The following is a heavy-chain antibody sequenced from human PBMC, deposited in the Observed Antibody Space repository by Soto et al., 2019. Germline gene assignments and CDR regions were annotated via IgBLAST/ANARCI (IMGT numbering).Heavy chain of an antibody. CDR3: ASGMATIGKLDY. CDR1: GGTFSSYA. D-gene: IGHD5-12*01. CDR2: IIPIFGTA. V-gene: IGHV1-69*06. J-gene: IGHJ4*02. Sequence: ASVKVSCKASGGTFSSYAISWVRQAPGQGLEWMGGIIPIFGTANYAQKFQGRVTITADKSTSTAYMELSSLRSEDTAVYYCASGMATIGKLDYWGQGTLVTVSS.